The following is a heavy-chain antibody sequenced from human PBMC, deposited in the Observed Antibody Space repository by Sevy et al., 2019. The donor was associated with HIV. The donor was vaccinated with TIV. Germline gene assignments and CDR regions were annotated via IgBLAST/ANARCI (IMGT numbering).Heavy chain of an antibody. CDR1: GFTFSSYA. D-gene: IGHD5-18*01. Sequence: GGSLRLSCAASGFTFSSYAMHWVRQAPGKGLEWVAVISYDGSNKYYADSVKGRFTISRDNSKNTLYLQMNSLRAEDTAVSYCAREPNSYGYYYYYGMDVWGQGTTVTVSS. CDR2: ISYDGSNK. CDR3: AREPNSYGYYYYYGMDV. V-gene: IGHV3-30*04. J-gene: IGHJ6*02.